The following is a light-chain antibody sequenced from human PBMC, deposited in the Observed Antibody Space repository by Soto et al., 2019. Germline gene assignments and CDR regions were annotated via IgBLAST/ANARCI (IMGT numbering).Light chain of an antibody. V-gene: IGLV1-44*01. CDR2: DNN. Sequence: QSVLTQPPSASGTPGQRVTISCSGSSSNIGSDAVNWFQQLPGTAPKLLIYDNNQRPSGVPDRFSGSKSGTSASLAISGLQSEDEADYYCAAWDGSLNGWVFGGGTKVTVL. CDR1: SSNIGSDA. CDR3: AAWDGSLNGWV. J-gene: IGLJ3*02.